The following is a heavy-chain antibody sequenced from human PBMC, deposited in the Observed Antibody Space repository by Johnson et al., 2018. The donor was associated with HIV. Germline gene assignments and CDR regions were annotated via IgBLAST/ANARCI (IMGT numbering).Heavy chain of an antibody. D-gene: IGHD6-6*01. J-gene: IGHJ3*02. CDR3: AKVHIAARWSDAFDI. CDR2: ISYDGTNE. CDR1: GFTFSSYA. Sequence: VQLVESGGGVVQPGRSLRLSCAASGFTFSSYAMHWVRQAPGKGLEWVAVISYDGTNEFYADSVKGRFTVSRDSSKNTLFLQMNSLRAEDTAVYFCAKVHIAARWSDAFDIWGQGTMVTVSS. V-gene: IGHV3-30*04.